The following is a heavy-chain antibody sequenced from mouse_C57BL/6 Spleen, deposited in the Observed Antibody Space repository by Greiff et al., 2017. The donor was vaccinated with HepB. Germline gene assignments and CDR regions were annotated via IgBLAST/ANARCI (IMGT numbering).Heavy chain of an antibody. V-gene: IGHV14-3*01. J-gene: IGHJ1*03. CDR2: IDPANGNT. D-gene: IGHD1-1*01. Sequence: VQLKQSVAELVRPGASVKLSCTASGFNIKNTYMHWVKQRPEQGLEWIGRIDPANGNTKYAPKFQGKATITADTSSNTAYLQLSSLTSEDTAIYYCARYTNYSSSDDWYIDVWGTGATVTVSS. CDR1: GFNIKNTY. CDR3: ARYTNYSSSDDWYIDV.